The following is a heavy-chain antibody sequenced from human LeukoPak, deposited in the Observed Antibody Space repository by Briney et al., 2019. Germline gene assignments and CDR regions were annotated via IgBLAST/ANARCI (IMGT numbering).Heavy chain of an antibody. Sequence: SETLSLTCTVSGGSISSSSYYWGWIRQPPGKGLEWIGSIYYSGSTYYNPSLKSRVTISVDTSKNQFSLKLSSVTAADTAVYYCARGSIVVVTATPFDYWGQETLATVSS. CDR3: ARGSIVVVTATPFDY. J-gene: IGHJ4*02. V-gene: IGHV4-39*07. D-gene: IGHD2-21*02. CDR1: GGSISSSSYY. CDR2: IYYSGST.